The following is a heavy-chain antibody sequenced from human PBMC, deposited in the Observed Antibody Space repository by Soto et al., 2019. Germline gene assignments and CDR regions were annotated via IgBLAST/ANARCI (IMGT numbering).Heavy chain of an antibody. V-gene: IGHV4-59*01. Sequence: QVQLQESGPGLVKPSETLSLTCTVSGGSISSYYWSWIRQPPGKGLEWIGYMYYTGSTNQKPSLKSRVTISVDTSKNQFYLKLSSVTAADTAVYYCARSSEDYFDYWGQGTLVTVSS. CDR3: ARSSEDYFDY. J-gene: IGHJ4*02. CDR2: MYYTGST. D-gene: IGHD3-22*01. CDR1: GGSISSYY.